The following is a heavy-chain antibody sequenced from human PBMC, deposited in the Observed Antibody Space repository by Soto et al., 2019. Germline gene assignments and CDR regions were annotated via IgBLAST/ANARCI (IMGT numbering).Heavy chain of an antibody. CDR3: ARENNYGDYTGDAFDI. CDR2: IIPIFGTA. Sequence: QVQLVQSGAEVKKPGSSVXXSXXASXXXXXSYXIXWXXQAPXXXLEXMGGIIPIFGTANYAQKFQGRVTITADKSTSTAYMELSSLRSEDTAVYYCARENNYGDYTGDAFDIWGQGTMVTVSS. V-gene: IGHV1-69*06. D-gene: IGHD4-17*01. J-gene: IGHJ3*02. CDR1: XXXXXSYX.